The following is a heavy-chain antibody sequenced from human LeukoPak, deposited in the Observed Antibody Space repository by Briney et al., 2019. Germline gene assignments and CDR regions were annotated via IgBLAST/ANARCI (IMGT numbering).Heavy chain of an antibody. CDR1: GFSFRDFW. D-gene: IGHD5-12*01. CDR3: ARFGYSGWNLEY. CDR2: INQGGSVK. J-gene: IGHJ4*02. V-gene: IGHV3-7*01. Sequence: PGGSLRLSCAASGFSFRDFWMTWVRQAPGKGLEWVANINQGGSVKYYVDSVKGRLTTSRDDAKSSLYVQMNSLRDADTAVYYCARFGYSGWNLEYWGQGTLVTVSS.